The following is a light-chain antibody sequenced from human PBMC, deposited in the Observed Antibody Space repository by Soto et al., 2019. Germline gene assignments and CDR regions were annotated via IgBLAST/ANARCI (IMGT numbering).Light chain of an antibody. Sequence: DVVMTQSPLSLPITLGQPASISCRSSQSLVYSDGNTYLNWFQQRPGQSPRRLIYKVSNRDSGVPDRFSGSGSGTDFTVNISRVEAEDVGVSFCIQGTLWTPWTFGQGTKVEIK. CDR1: QSLVYSDGNTY. CDR3: IQGTLWTPWT. V-gene: IGKV2-30*01. J-gene: IGKJ1*01. CDR2: KVS.